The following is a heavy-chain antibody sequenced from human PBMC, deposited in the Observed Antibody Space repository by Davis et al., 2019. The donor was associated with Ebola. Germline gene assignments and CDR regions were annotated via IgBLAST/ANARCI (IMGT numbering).Heavy chain of an antibody. Sequence: MPSETLSLTCTVSGGSISSYYWSWIRQPPGKGLEWIGYIYYSGSTNYNPSLKSRVTISVDTSKNQFSLKLSSVTPEDTAVYFCARNYYVSGTYWSRRGPTYTNWFDPWGQGTLVTVSS. CDR2: IYYSGST. CDR1: GGSISSYY. D-gene: IGHD3-10*01. CDR3: ARNYYVSGTYWSRRGPTYTNWFDP. V-gene: IGHV4-59*12. J-gene: IGHJ5*02.